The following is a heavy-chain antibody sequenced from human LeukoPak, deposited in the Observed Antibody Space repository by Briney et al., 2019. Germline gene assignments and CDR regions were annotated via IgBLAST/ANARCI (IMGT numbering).Heavy chain of an antibody. CDR1: GYTFSSYW. Sequence: GGSLRLSCAASGYTFSSYWMSWVRQAPGKGLEWVANIKQDGSEKYYVDSVKGRFTISRDNAKNSLYLQMNSLRAEDTAVYYCARDGVNIVVVPAAIHYYYYMDVWGKGTTVTVSS. V-gene: IGHV3-7*01. D-gene: IGHD2-2*02. CDR2: IKQDGSEK. CDR3: ARDGVNIVVVPAAIHYYYYMDV. J-gene: IGHJ6*03.